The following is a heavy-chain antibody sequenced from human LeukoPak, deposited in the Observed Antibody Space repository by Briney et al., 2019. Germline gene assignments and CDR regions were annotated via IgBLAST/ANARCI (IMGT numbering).Heavy chain of an antibody. J-gene: IGHJ4*02. CDR2: IYHSGST. CDR1: GGSISSGGYY. Sequence: SQTLSLTCTASGGSISSGGYYWSWIRQPPGKGLEWIGYIYHSGSTYYNPSLKSRVTISVDRSKNQFSLKLSSVTAADTAVYYCARRYFWSGYLDYWGQGTLVTVSS. D-gene: IGHD3-3*01. CDR3: ARRYFWSGYLDY. V-gene: IGHV4-30-2*01.